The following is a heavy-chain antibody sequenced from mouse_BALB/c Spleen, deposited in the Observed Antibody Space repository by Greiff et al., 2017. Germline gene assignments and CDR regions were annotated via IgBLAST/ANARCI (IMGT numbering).Heavy chain of an antibody. CDR2: ISGGSSTT. D-gene: IGHD2-4*01. V-gene: IGHV5-17*02. J-gene: IGHJ3*01. Sequence: EVKLVESGGGLVQPGGSRKLSCAASGFTFSSFGMHWVRQAPEKGLEWVAYISGGSSTTYYADTVKGRFTISRDNPKNTLFLQMTSLRSEDTAMYYCARAYYDYGQWFAYWGQGTTVTVSA. CDR1: GFTFSSFG. CDR3: ARAYYDYGQWFAY.